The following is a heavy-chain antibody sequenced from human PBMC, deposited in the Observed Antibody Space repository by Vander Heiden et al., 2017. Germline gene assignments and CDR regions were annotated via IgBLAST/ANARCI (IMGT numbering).Heavy chain of an antibody. V-gene: IGHV4-4*07. CDR3: VGNYYDSRGYYFIDS. D-gene: IGHD3-22*01. Sequence: QVQLQESGPGLVRPSETLSLTCAVSGGAMGNYYWTWLRQPAGKALEWLGRIYTGGSTNYNPSLKSRVTMSVATSKNQLSLKLTSVTAADTAVYYCVGNYYDSRGYYFIDSWGQGTLVTVS. CDR1: GGAMGNYY. J-gene: IGHJ4*02. CDR2: IYTGGST.